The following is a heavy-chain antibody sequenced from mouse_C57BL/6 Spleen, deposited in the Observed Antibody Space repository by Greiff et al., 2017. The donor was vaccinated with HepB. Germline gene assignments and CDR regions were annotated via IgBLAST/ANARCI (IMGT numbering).Heavy chain of an antibody. CDR1: GYSITSGYY. V-gene: IGHV3-6*01. CDR3: ARGTCFDY. Sequence: DVQLQESGPGLVKPSQSLSLTCSVTGYSITSGYYWNWIRQFPGNKLEWMGYISYDGSNNYNPSLKNRISITRDTSKNQFFLKLNSVTTEDTATYYCARGTCFDYWGQGTTLTVSS. J-gene: IGHJ2*01. CDR2: ISYDGSN.